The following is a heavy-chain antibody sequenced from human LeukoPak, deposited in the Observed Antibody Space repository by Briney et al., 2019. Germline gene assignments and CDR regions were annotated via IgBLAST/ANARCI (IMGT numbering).Heavy chain of an antibody. CDR3: AKGSLVVVPAASIDY. V-gene: IGHV3-23*01. D-gene: IGHD2-2*01. J-gene: IGHJ4*02. CDR2: ISGSGGYT. CDR1: GFTFSNYA. Sequence: PGGSLRLSCAASGFTFSNYAMSWVRQAPGKGLEWVSGISGSGGYTYYADSVKGLFTISRDNSNNTLYLQMNSLRAEDTAVYYCAKGSLVVVPAASIDYWGQGTLVTVSS.